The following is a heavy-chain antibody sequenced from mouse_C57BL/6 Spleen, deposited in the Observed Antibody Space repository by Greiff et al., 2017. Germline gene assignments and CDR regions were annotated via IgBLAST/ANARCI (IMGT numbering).Heavy chain of an antibody. V-gene: IGHV5-9*01. CDR1: GFTFSSYT. D-gene: IGHD1-1*01. J-gene: IGHJ3*01. CDR3: ARHEGYGGSDFAY. Sequence: EVKLLESGGGLVKPGGSLKLSCAASGFTFSSYTMSWVRQTPEKGLEWVGTISGGGGNTYYPDSVKGRFTISRDNATNTLYLQMSSLRSEDTSLYYCARHEGYGGSDFAYWGQGTLVTVSA. CDR2: ISGGGGNT.